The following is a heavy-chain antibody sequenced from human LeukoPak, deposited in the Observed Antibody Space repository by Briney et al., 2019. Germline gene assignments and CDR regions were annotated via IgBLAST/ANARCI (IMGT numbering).Heavy chain of an antibody. J-gene: IGHJ4*02. V-gene: IGHV4-61*01. CDR2: IYYSGST. CDR1: GGSVSSGSYY. D-gene: IGHD3-22*01. CDR3: ARDSFSYYYDSSGYYSFFDY. Sequence: SETLSLTRTVSGGSVSSGSYYWGWIRQPPGKGLEWIGYIYYSGSTNYNPSLKSRVTISVDTSKNQFSLKLSSVTAADTAVYYCARDSFSYYYDSSGYYSFFDYWGQGTLVTVSS.